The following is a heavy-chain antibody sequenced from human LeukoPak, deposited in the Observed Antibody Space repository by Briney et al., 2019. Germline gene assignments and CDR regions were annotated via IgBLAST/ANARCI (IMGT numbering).Heavy chain of an antibody. J-gene: IGHJ5*02. CDR3: ARGSRVENWFDP. D-gene: IGHD1-1*01. Sequence: SETLSLTCAVYGGSFSGYYWSWIRQPPGKGLEWIGEINHSGSTNYNPSLKSRVTISVDTSKNQFSLKLSSVTAADTAVYYCARGSRVENWFDPWGQGTLVAVSS. CDR1: GGSFSGYY. V-gene: IGHV4-34*01. CDR2: INHSGST.